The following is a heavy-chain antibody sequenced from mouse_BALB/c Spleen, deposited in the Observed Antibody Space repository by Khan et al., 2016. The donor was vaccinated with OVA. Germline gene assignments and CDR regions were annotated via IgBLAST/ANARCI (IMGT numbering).Heavy chain of an antibody. CDR2: INTYTGEP. Sequence: LVESGPELKKPGETVKISCKASGYTFTNYGMNWVKPSPGKALKWMGWINTYTGEPTYADDFKGRFAFSLETSASTAYLQISNLKNEDTATYFCARPPYFSYTLDHWGQGTSVTVSS. J-gene: IGHJ4*01. CDR1: GYTFTNYG. V-gene: IGHV9-3-1*01. D-gene: IGHD2-10*01. CDR3: ARPPYFSYTLDH.